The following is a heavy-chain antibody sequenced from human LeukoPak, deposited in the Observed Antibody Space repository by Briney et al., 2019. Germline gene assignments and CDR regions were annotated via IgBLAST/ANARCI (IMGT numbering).Heavy chain of an antibody. V-gene: IGHV1-2*06. CDR2: INPNSGGT. D-gene: IGHD1-14*01. CDR1: GYTFTGYY. J-gene: IGHJ5*02. CDR3: ARRRTLNWFDP. Sequence: ASVKVSCKASGYTFTGYYMHWVRQAPGQGLEWMGRINPNSGGTNYAQKFQGRVTMTRDTSTSTAYMELSRLRSDDTAVYYCARRRTLNWFDPWGQGTLVTVSS.